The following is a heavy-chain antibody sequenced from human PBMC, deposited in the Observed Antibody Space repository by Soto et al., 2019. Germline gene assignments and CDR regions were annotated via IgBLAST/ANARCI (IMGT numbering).Heavy chain of an antibody. CDR3: AKRPTTPTTWGAFDI. V-gene: IGHV3-23*01. D-gene: IGHD4-17*01. Sequence: EVQLLESGGGLVQPGGSLRLSCAASGFTFSSYAMSWVRQDPGKGLEWVSSINTSGGDTYYVDSVKGRFTISRDNSKNTPYLQMNSLRADDTAVYYYAKRPTTPTTWGAFDIRGQGTMVTVSS. CDR2: INTSGGDT. CDR1: GFTFSSYA. J-gene: IGHJ3*02.